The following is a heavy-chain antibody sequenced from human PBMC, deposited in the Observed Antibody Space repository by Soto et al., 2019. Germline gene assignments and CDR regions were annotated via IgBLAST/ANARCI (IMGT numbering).Heavy chain of an antibody. V-gene: IGHV3-23*01. J-gene: IGHJ4*02. CDR2: ISGSGGST. D-gene: IGHD2-15*01. CDR1: GFTFSSYA. Sequence: GGSLRLSCAASGFTFSSYAMSWVRQAPGKGLEWVSAISGSGGSTYYADSVKGRFTISRDNSKNTLYLQMNSLRAEDTAVYYCAKVVEWTGPRVFVVVVAATPTALDYWGQGTLVTVSS. CDR3: AKVVEWTGPRVFVVVVAATPTALDY.